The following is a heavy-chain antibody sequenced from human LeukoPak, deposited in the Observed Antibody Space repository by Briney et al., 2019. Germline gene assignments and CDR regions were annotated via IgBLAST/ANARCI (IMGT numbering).Heavy chain of an antibody. CDR2: KKDDENNK. CDR1: GFIFSSSG. Sequence: GGSLRLSCAASGFIFSSSGMHWVRQSPGKGLEGVAFKKDDENNKYYSEAVKGRFTISRDNSKNTLFLQMSSLRPEDTALYYCAKKMTERHHYSYMDVWGRGTTVTVSS. J-gene: IGHJ6*03. CDR3: AKKMTERHHYSYMDV. V-gene: IGHV3-30*02.